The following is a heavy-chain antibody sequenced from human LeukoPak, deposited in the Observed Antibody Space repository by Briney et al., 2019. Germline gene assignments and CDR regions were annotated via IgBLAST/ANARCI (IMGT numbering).Heavy chain of an antibody. J-gene: IGHJ4*02. D-gene: IGHD2-21*01. CDR2: INHSGST. CDR1: GGSFSGFY. Sequence: SETLSLTCAVSGGSFSGFYWTWIRQPPGKGLEWIGEINHSGSTSYNPSLKSRVTMLVDTSKHQFSLKLSSVTAADTAVYYCARDFSIFTYWGQGTLVTVSS. CDR3: ARDFSIFTY. V-gene: IGHV4-34*01.